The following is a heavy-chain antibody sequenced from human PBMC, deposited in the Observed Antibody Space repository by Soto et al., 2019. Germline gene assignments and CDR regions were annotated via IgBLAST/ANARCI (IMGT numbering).Heavy chain of an antibody. CDR1: GGSFSGYY. J-gene: IGHJ6*03. Sequence: PSETLSLTCAVYGGSFSGYYWSWIRQPPGKGLEWIGEINHSGSTNYNPSLKSRVTISVDTSKNQFSLKLSSVTAADTAVYYCARETKGPAATLYYYYYMDVWGKGTTVTVSS. V-gene: IGHV4-34*01. CDR3: ARETKGPAATLYYYYYMDV. CDR2: INHSGST. D-gene: IGHD2-2*01.